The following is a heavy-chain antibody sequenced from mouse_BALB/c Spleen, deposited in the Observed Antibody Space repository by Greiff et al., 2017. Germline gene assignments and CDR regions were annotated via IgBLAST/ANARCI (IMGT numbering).Heavy chain of an antibody. CDR3: ARGGNSGAMDY. D-gene: IGHD2-1*01. Sequence: VQLKQSGAELVRPGALVKLSYKASGFNIKDYYMHWVKQRPEQGLEWIGWIDPENGNTIYDPKFQGKASITADTSSNTAYLQLSSLTSEDTAVYYCARGGNSGAMDYWGQGTSVTVSS. CDR2: IDPENGNT. V-gene: IGHV14-1*02. J-gene: IGHJ4*01. CDR1: GFNIKDYY.